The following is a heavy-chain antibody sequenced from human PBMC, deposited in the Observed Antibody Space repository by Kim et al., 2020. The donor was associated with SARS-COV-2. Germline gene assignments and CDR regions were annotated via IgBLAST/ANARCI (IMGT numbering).Heavy chain of an antibody. CDR1: AGSISSYY. V-gene: IGHV4-59*08. CDR2: IYYTGSS. J-gene: IGHJ3*01. CDR3: ARHGVIVALDF. D-gene: IGHD2-8*01. Sequence: SETLSLTCNVSAGSISSYYCSWIRQPPGKGLEWIGYIYYTGSSNYNPSLKSRVTISVDTSKNQFSLKLSSVTAADTAVYYCARHGVIVALDFWAQGQW.